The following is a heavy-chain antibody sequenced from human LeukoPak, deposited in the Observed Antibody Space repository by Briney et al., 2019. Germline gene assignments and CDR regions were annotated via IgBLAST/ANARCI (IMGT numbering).Heavy chain of an antibody. CDR2: IYPGDSDT. V-gene: IGHV5-51*01. D-gene: IGHD6-19*01. Sequence: GESLQISCKGSGYSFTSYWIGWVRQMPGKGLEWMGIIYPGDSDTRYSPSFQGQVTISADKSISTAYLQWSSLKASDTAMYYCARQGYSSGWYGSDDAFDIWGQGTMVTASS. CDR1: GYSFTSYW. CDR3: ARQGYSSGWYGSDDAFDI. J-gene: IGHJ3*02.